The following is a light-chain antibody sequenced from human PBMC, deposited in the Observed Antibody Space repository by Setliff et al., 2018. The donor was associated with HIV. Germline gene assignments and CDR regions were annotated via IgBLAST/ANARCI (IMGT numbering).Light chain of an antibody. J-gene: IGLJ1*01. Sequence: SYELTQPPSVSVAPGRTARITCGGNNIGSESVHWYQQKPGKAPVLVIYYDSDRPSGIPERFSGSKSGNTATLTISRVEAGDEADYYCQVWHSSSDHPYVFGTGTKVTVL. CDR1: NIGSES. CDR3: QVWHSSSDHPYV. V-gene: IGLV3-21*04. CDR2: YDS.